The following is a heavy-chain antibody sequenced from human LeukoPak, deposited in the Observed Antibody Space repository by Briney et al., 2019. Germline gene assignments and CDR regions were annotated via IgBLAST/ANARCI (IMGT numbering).Heavy chain of an antibody. D-gene: IGHD3-22*01. CDR2: IIPILGIA. J-gene: IGHJ4*02. CDR3: ARDLTYYYDSSGYSDY. Sequence: ASVKVSCKASGGTFSSYAISRVRQAPGQGLEWMGRIIPILGIANYAQKFQGRVTITADKSTSTAYMELSSLRSEDTAVYYCARDLTYYYDSSGYSDYWGQGTLVTVSS. CDR1: GGTFSSYA. V-gene: IGHV1-69*04.